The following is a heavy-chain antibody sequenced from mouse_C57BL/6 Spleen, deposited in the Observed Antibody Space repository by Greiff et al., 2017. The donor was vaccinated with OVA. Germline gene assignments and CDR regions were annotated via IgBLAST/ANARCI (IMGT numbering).Heavy chain of an antibody. J-gene: IGHJ1*03. CDR1: GFTFSDAW. D-gene: IGHD1-1*01. CDR3: TRRYGSSYGYFDV. V-gene: IGHV6-6*01. Sequence: EVKVEESGGGLVQPGGSMKLSCAASGFTFSDAWMDWVRQSPEKGLEWVAEIRNKANNHATYYAESVKGRFTISRDDSKSSVYLQMNSLRAEDTGIYYWTRRYGSSYGYFDVWGTGTTVTVSS. CDR2: IRNKANNHAT.